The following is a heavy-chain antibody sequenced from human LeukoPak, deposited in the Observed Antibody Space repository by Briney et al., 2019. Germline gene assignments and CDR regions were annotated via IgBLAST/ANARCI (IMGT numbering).Heavy chain of an antibody. V-gene: IGHV4-31*03. Sequence: SETLSLTCTVSGGSISSGGHYWNWIRQHPGKGLEWIGYIYYSGSTYYNPSLRSRVTISLDTSQNHFSLKLNSVSAADTAVYYCARDLKVRGEDWGQGTLVTVSS. D-gene: IGHD3-10*01. J-gene: IGHJ4*02. CDR3: ARDLKVRGED. CDR1: GGSISSGGHY. CDR2: IYYSGST.